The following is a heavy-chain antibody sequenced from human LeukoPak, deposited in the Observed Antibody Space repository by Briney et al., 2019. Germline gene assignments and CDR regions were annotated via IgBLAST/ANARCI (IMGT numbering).Heavy chain of an antibody. CDR1: GLTVSSNY. J-gene: IGHJ6*02. V-gene: IGHV3-53*01. Sequence: GGSLRLSCAASGLTVSSNYMSWVRQAPGKGLEWVSVIYSGGSTYYADSVKGRFTISRDNSKNTLYLQMNSLRAEDTAVYYCARDRKPTPLYYGMDVWGQGTTVTVSS. CDR2: IYSGGST. CDR3: ARDRKPTPLYYGMDV.